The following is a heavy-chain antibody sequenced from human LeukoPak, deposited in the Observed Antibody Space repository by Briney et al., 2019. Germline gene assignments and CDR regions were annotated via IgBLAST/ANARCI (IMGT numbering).Heavy chain of an antibody. CDR2: ISDYNGNT. CDR3: PSALVVRGYHYFDY. Sequence: AGVKVSCKASCYTFTSYGISWLRQAPGQGLEWMGWISDYNGNTNYAQKLQGRVTMTTDTSTNTAYLELRRLTSDDTAVYNCPSALVVRGYHYFDYWGQGTLVTVSS. CDR1: CYTFTSYG. D-gene: IGHD3-10*01. V-gene: IGHV1-18*01. J-gene: IGHJ4*02.